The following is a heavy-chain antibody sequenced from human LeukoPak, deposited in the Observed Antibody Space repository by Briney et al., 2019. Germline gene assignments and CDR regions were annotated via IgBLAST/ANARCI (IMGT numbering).Heavy chain of an antibody. D-gene: IGHD3-22*01. Sequence: SETLSLTCTVSGGSISSSSYYWGWIRQPPGKGLEWIGSIYYSGSTYYNPSLKSRVTISVDTSKNQFSLKLSSVTAADTAVYYCAGLHYDVLHFDYWGQGTLVTVSS. V-gene: IGHV4-39*01. CDR3: AGLHYDVLHFDY. CDR1: GGSISSSSYY. CDR2: IYYSGST. J-gene: IGHJ4*02.